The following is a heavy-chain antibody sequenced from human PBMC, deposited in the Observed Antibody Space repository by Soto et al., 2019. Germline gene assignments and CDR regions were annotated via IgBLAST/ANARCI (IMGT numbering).Heavy chain of an antibody. V-gene: IGHV2-5*02. J-gene: IGHJ4*02. CDR1: ELSRSTSGVG. CDR2: IYWDDDK. Sequence: QITLKESGPTLVEPTQTLTLTCTFSELSRSTSGVGVGWIRQPPGKALEWLALIYWDDDKRYSPSLKSRLTITKATSNNQVVRTMTNMDPVDTATDCCVHSHVFRWFGFDSWGQGPLVTFPS. CDR3: VHSHVFRWFGFDS. D-gene: IGHD3-10*01.